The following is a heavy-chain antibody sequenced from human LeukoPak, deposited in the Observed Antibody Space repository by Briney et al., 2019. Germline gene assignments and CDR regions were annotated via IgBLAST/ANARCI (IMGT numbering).Heavy chain of an antibody. CDR2: ISDNGGSI. CDR1: GFTFSNYA. CDR3: AKAPSPGYCSSTSCYYDY. V-gene: IGHV3-23*01. Sequence: GGPLRLSCAASGFTFSNYAMSWVREAPGKGLEWVTAISDNGGSIYYADSVKRRFTISRDNSKNTLYLQMNSLRGDDTAVYHCAKAPSPGYCSSTSCYYDYWGQGTLVTVSS. D-gene: IGHD2-2*01. J-gene: IGHJ4*02.